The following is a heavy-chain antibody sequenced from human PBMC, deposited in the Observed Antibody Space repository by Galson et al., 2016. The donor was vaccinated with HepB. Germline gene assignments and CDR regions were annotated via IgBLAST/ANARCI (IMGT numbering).Heavy chain of an antibody. V-gene: IGHV1-24*01. CDR2: FDPDHGET. J-gene: IGHJ6*02. CDR3: ATAWYRITCDFAVSVGLDV. CDR1: GYTFTDLC. D-gene: IGHD1-26*01. Sequence: SVKVSCKVSGYTFTDLCINWVRQAPGKGLERMGGFDPDHGETIYAQKFQGRVTVTEDTSTDTAYMELSSLRSEDTAVYYWATAWYRITCDFAVSVGLDVWGHGTTVTVSS.